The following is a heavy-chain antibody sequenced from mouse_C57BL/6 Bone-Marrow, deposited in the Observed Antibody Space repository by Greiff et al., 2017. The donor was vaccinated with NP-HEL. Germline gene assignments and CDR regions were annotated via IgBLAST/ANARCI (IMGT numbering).Heavy chain of an antibody. CDR3: ARHGEYFGSSYGYFDV. V-gene: IGHV1-62-2*01. CDR1: GYTFTEYT. CDR2: FYPGSGSI. D-gene: IGHD1-1*01. Sequence: QVQLQQSGAELVKPGASVKLSCKASGYTFTEYTIHWVKQRSGQGLEWIGWFYPGSGSIKYNEKFKDKATLTADKSSSTVYMDLSRLTSKYSAGYFWARHGEYFGSSYGYFDVWGTGTTVTVSS. J-gene: IGHJ1*03.